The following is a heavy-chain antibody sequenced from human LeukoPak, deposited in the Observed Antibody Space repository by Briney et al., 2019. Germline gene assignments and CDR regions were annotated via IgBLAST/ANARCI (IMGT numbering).Heavy chain of an antibody. CDR3: ARGRRGYRTELDS. CDR1: GDSPASGYY. V-gene: IGHV4-38-2*02. D-gene: IGHD3-22*01. J-gene: IGHJ4*02. CDR2: IYQSGTT. Sequence: PSETLSLTCIVSGDSPASGYYGGWIRQAPGKGLGWIGSIYQSGTTYYNPSLKSRVTISKDTSKNQFSLRLTSVTDADTALYYCARGRRGYRTELDSWGQGTLVTVSS.